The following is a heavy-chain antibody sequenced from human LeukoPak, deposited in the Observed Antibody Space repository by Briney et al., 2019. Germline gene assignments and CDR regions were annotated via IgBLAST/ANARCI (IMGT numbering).Heavy chain of an antibody. CDR2: IYYSGST. D-gene: IGHD3-10*01. J-gene: IGHJ6*03. CDR1: GGSISSYY. CDR3: ARHDYYGSGSFYYMDV. V-gene: IGHV4-59*08. Sequence: SGTLSLTCTVSGGSISSYYWSWIRQPPGKGLEWIGYIYYSGSTSYNPSLKSRVTMSVDTSKNQFSLKLSSVTAADTAVYYCARHDYYGSGSFYYMDVWGKGTTVTVSS.